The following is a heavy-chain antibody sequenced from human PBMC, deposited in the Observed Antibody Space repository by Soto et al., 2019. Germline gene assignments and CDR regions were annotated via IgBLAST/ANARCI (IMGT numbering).Heavy chain of an antibody. J-gene: IGHJ5*02. CDR1: GVTFRTYA. CDR3: ASDGSGVASSVTYYWFDP. D-gene: IGHD3-22*01. V-gene: IGHV1-69*01. Sequence: QVQLVQSGAEVKKPGSSVKVSCKPSGVTFRTYAISWVRQTPGQGLQWMGGVIPIYDTVNYAEEFRGRVTISADESTRTVYLELTNLTPEDTAVYFCASDGSGVASSVTYYWFDPWGQGTLLTLSS. CDR2: VIPIYDTV.